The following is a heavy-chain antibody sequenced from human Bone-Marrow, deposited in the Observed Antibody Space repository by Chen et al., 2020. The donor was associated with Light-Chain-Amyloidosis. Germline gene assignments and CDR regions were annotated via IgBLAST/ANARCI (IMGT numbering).Heavy chain of an antibody. Sequence: EVQLLESGGGLVQPGGALRLSCAASGFTFSSYAMSWVRQAPGKGLEWVSAISGSGGSTYYADSVKGRFTISRDNSKNTLYLQMNSLRAEDTAVYYCAKYPIGRGIAARPVDYWGQGTLVTVSS. CDR3: AKYPIGRGIAARPVDY. CDR1: GFTFSSYA. D-gene: IGHD6-6*01. J-gene: IGHJ4*02. V-gene: IGHV3-23*01. CDR2: ISGSGGST.